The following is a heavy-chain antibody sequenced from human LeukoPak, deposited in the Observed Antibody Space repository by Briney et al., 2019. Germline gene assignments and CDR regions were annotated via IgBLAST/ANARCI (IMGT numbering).Heavy chain of an antibody. D-gene: IGHD2-15*01. Sequence: PSETLSLTCAVYGGSFSGYYWSWIRQPLGKGLEWIGEINHSGSTNYNPSLKSRVTISVDTSKNQFSLKLSSVAAADTVVYYCARGFAAVFDYWGQGTPVTVSS. J-gene: IGHJ4*02. V-gene: IGHV4-34*01. CDR3: ARGFAAVFDY. CDR1: GGSFSGYY. CDR2: INHSGST.